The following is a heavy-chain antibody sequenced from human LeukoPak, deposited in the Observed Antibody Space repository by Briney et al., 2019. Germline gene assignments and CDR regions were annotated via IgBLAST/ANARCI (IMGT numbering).Heavy chain of an antibody. CDR2: ISYDGTNK. Sequence: GGSLRLSCAASGYTFINYGMHWVRQAPGKGLEWVAVISYDGTNKYYADSVKGRFTISRDNSKNTLYLQMNSLKTDDTAVYYCANYGDYQYFDYWGQGTPVTVSS. CDR1: GYTFINYG. V-gene: IGHV3-30*18. J-gene: IGHJ4*02. D-gene: IGHD4-17*01. CDR3: ANYGDYQYFDY.